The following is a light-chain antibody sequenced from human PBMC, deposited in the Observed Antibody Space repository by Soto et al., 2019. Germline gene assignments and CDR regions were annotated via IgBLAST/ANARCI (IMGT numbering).Light chain of an antibody. V-gene: IGKV3-15*01. CDR2: GAS. CDR1: QSISSN. Sequence: EIVMTQSPATLSVSPGERATLSCRASQSISSNLNWYQQKPGQAPRLLIYGASTRATDIAARFSGSGSGTEFTPTISSLQSEDFAVYYCQQYNKWPYTFGQGTKVDIK. J-gene: IGKJ2*01. CDR3: QQYNKWPYT.